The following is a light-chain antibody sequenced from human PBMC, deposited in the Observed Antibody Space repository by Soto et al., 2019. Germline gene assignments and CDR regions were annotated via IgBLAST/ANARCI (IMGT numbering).Light chain of an antibody. V-gene: IGLV2-14*01. Sequence: QSVLTQPASVSGSPGQSITISCTGTSSDVGSYKYVCWYQQHPGQAPKLIIYDVSNRPSGVSDRFSGSKSGNTASLTISGPQAEDEADYYCNSYTGTSALVFGTGTKLTVL. J-gene: IGLJ1*01. CDR3: NSYTGTSALV. CDR1: SSDVGSYKY. CDR2: DVS.